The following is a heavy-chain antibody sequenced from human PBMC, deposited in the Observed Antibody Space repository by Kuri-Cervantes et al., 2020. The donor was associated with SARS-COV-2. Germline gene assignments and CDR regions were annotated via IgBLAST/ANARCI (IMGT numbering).Heavy chain of an antibody. V-gene: IGHV3-21*01. CDR1: GFTFSSYS. CDR2: ISSSTSYI. J-gene: IGHJ4*02. D-gene: IGHD6-19*01. CDR3: TLAVAAAV. Sequence: GESLKISCAASGFTFSSYSINWVRQAPGKGLEWVSSISSSTSYIYYEDSVKGRFTIPRDNAKNSLYLQMNSLRAENTAVYYCTLAVAAAVWGQGTLVTVSS.